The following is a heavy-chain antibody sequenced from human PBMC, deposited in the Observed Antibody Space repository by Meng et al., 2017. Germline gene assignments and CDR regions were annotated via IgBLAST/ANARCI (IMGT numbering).Heavy chain of an antibody. V-gene: IGHV1-69*01. Sequence: VQLVQSGAEVRQPGSSVRISCRSIGGTLTIYAMRWVRQAPGEGLEWMGGIIPIFGTANYAQKFQGRVTITADESTSTAYMELSSLRSEDTAVYYCARESWFDPWGQGTLVTVSS. CDR2: IIPIFGTA. CDR1: GGTLTIYA. J-gene: IGHJ5*02. CDR3: ARESWFDP.